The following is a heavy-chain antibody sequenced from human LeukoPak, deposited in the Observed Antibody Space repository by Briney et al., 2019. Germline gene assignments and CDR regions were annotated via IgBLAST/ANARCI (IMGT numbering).Heavy chain of an antibody. CDR3: ARGAYGSRSYSALYYYYMDV. CDR2: INHSGST. D-gene: IGHD3-10*01. J-gene: IGHJ6*03. V-gene: IGHV4-34*01. Sequence: PSETLSLTCAVYGGSFSGYYWSWIRQPPGKGLDWIGEINHSGSTNYNPSLKSRVTISVDTSRNQFSLKLSSVTAADTAVYYCARGAYGSRSYSALYYYYMDVWGKGTTVTVSS. CDR1: GGSFSGYY.